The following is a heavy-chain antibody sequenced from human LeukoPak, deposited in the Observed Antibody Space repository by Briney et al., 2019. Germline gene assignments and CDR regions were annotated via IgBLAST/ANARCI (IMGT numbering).Heavy chain of an antibody. CDR3: ARLYLDFWSSYSH. CDR1: GFTFSSYA. Sequence: PGGSLRLSCAASGFTFSSYAMSWVRQAPGKGLEWVSAISGSGGSTYYADSVKGRFTISRDNSKNTLYPQMNSLKASDTAMYYCARLYLDFWSSYSHWGQGTLVTVSS. D-gene: IGHD3-3*01. V-gene: IGHV3-23*01. CDR2: ISGSGGST. J-gene: IGHJ4*02.